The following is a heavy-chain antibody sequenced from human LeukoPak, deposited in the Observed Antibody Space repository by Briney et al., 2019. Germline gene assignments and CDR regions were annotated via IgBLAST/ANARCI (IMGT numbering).Heavy chain of an antibody. V-gene: IGHV3-74*01. CDR2: ITSDGSGT. D-gene: IGHD2-2*01. Sequence: GGSLRLSCAASGFTFNNYFMRWVRQAPGKGLVWVSRITSDGSGTNYADSVKGRFTISRDNAKNTLYLQMNSLRVEDTAVYYCVNLGYCTTSSCQPWGQGTLSPFPQ. J-gene: IGHJ4*02. CDR1: GFTFNNYF. CDR3: VNLGYCTTSSCQP.